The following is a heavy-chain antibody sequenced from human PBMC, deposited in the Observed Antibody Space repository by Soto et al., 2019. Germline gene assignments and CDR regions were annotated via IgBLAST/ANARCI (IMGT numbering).Heavy chain of an antibody. V-gene: IGHV3-30*14. J-gene: IGHJ6*02. D-gene: IGHD1-7*01. CDR1: GFTFSSYA. CDR2: ISYDGSNK. Sequence: GGSLRLSCAASGFTFSSYAMHWVRQAPGKGLEWVAVISYDGSNKYYADSVKGRFTISRDNSKNTLYLQMNSLRAEDTAVYYCARDPPETTDYGLDVWGQGTTVTVSS. CDR3: ARDPPETTDYGLDV.